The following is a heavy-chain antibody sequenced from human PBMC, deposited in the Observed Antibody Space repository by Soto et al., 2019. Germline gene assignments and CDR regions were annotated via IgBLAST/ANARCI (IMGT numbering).Heavy chain of an antibody. D-gene: IGHD6-13*01. CDR1: GFTFSRHA. Sequence: EVQLLESGGGLVQPGGSLRLSCTASGFTFSRHAMTWVRQAPGKGLEWVSGLSDSGGSIYYAESVKGRFTISRDNSMNTQYLKMNTLRAEDTAIYYCAKVSSSWYAGFFDLWGQGTLVTVSS. CDR2: LSDSGGSI. J-gene: IGHJ4*02. V-gene: IGHV3-23*01. CDR3: AKVSSSWYAGFFDL.